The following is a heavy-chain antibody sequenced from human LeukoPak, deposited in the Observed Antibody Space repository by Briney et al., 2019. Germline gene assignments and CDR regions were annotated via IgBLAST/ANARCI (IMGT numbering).Heavy chain of an antibody. CDR1: GGSISSYY. V-gene: IGHV4-59*01. CDR2: IYYSGST. CDR3: ARGGYCSGGSCYKALVAFDY. Sequence: SETLSLTCTVSGGSISSYYWSWIRQPPGKGLEWIGYIYYSGSTNYNPSLKSRVTISVDTSKNQFSLKLSSVTAADTAVYYCARGGYCSGGSCYKALVAFDYWGQGTLVTVSS. D-gene: IGHD2-15*01. J-gene: IGHJ4*02.